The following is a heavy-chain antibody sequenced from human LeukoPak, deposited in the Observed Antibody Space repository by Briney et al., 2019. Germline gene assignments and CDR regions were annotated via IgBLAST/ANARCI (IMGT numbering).Heavy chain of an antibody. Sequence: GGSLRLSCAASGFIFSDYSMYWVRQAPGKGLEWVSSISSDSGYIYYADSARGRFTVSRDNAKSSLFLQMNSLRDDDTAVYYCARVHCSGRGCFQRYDGFHIWGQGTVVTVSS. V-gene: IGHV3-21*01. CDR3: ARVHCSGRGCFQRYDGFHI. D-gene: IGHD2-15*01. CDR2: ISSDSGYI. J-gene: IGHJ3*02. CDR1: GFIFSDYS.